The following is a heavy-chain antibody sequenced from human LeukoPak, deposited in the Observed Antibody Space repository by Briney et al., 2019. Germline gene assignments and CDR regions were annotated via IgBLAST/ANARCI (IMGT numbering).Heavy chain of an antibody. CDR1: GFTFSSYS. CDR2: VSSSSSYI. V-gene: IGHV3-21*01. Sequence: GGSLRLSCAASGFTFSSYSMNWVRQAPGKGLEWVSSVSSSSSYIYYADSVKGRFTISRDNAKNSLYLQMNSLRAEDMAVYYCARDVNSGSDYWGQGTLVTVSS. D-gene: IGHD1-26*01. CDR3: ARDVNSGSDY. J-gene: IGHJ4*02.